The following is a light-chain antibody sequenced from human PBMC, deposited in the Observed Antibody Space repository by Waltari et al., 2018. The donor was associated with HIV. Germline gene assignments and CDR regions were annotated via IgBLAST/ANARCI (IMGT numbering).Light chain of an antibody. CDR2: EVT. V-gene: IGLV2-23*02. Sequence: QSALTQPASVSGSPGQSITISCTGTSSDIGTYNLVSWYQQHPGKAPKLRIYEVTKRPSGVSNRFSGSKSGNTASLTISGLQAEDEADYYCCSSAGSSTWVFGGGTQLTVL. CDR3: CSSAGSSTWV. J-gene: IGLJ3*02. CDR1: SSDIGTYNL.